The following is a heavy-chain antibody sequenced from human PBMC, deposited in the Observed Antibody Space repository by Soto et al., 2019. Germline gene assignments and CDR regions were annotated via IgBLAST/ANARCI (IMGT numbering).Heavy chain of an antibody. J-gene: IGHJ4*02. V-gene: IGHV4-34*01. CDR2: INHSGST. Sequence: SETLSLTCAVYGGSFSGYYWTWIRQPPGTGLEWIGEINHSGSTYYNPSLKSRVTISIDRSENQFSLKLSSVTAADTAVYYCARVPDYWGQGILVTVSS. D-gene: IGHD2-2*01. CDR1: GGSFSGYY. CDR3: ARVPDY.